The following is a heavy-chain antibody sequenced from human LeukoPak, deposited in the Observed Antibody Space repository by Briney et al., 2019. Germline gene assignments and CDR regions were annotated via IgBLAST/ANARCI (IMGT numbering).Heavy chain of an antibody. CDR1: GYTFTSYD. D-gene: IGHD5-18*01. CDR3: ARGPWDTAMLNYYYYMDV. V-gene: IGHV1-8*01. CDR2: MNPNSGNT. J-gene: IGHJ6*03. Sequence: GASVKVSCKASGYTFTSYDINWVRQATGQGLEWMGWMNPNSGNTGYAQKFQGRVTMTRNTSISTAYMELSSLRSEGTAVYYCARGPWDTAMLNYYYYMDVWGKGTTVTVSS.